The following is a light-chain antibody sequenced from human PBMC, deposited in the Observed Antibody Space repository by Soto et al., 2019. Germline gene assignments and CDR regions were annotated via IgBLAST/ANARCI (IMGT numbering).Light chain of an antibody. J-gene: IGKJ2*01. V-gene: IGKV3-20*01. Sequence: EIVLTQSPGTLSLSPGERANLSCRASQSVSSSYLAWYQQKPGQAPRLLIYGTSSRATGIPDKFSGSGSGTDFTLTINRLEPEDSAVYYCQRYGSSLYTFGQGTKLEIK. CDR2: GTS. CDR1: QSVSSSY. CDR3: QRYGSSLYT.